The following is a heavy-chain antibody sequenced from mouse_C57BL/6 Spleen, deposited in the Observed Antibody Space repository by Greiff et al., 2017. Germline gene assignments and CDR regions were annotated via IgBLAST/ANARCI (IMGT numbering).Heavy chain of an antibody. CDR3: ARHTYYDYERNYAMDY. J-gene: IGHJ4*01. D-gene: IGHD2-4*01. CDR1: GFTFSSYG. CDR2: ISSGGSYT. V-gene: IGHV5-6*01. Sequence: EVQGVESGGDLVKPGGSLKLSCAASGFTFSSYGMSWVRQTPDKRLEWVATISSGGSYTYYPDSVKGRFTISRDNAKNTLYLQMSSLKSEDTAMYYCARHTYYDYERNYAMDYWGQGTSVTVSS.